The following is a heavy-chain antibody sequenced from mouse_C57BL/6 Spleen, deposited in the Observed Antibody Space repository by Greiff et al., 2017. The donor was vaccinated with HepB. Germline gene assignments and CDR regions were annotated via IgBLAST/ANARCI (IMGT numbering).Heavy chain of an antibody. Sequence: VHLVESGAELMKPGASVKLSCKATGYTFTGYWIEWVKQRPGHGLEWIGEILPGSGSTNYNEKFKGKATFTADTSSNTAYMQLSSLTTEDSAIYYCAREGGNYEDWFAYWGQGTLVTVSA. CDR2: ILPGSGST. V-gene: IGHV1-9*01. D-gene: IGHD2-1*01. CDR3: AREGGNYEDWFAY. J-gene: IGHJ3*01. CDR1: GYTFTGYW.